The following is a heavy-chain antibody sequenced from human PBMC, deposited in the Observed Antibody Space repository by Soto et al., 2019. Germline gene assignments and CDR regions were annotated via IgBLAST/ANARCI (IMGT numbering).Heavy chain of an antibody. CDR1: GGTFSSYT. J-gene: IGHJ3*02. Sequence: ASVKVSFKASGGTFSSYTISWVRQAPGQGLEWMGIINPSGGSTSYAQKFQGRVTMTRDTSTSTVYMELRSLRSEDTAVYFCARDRAHGFDIWGQGTMVTVSS. V-gene: IGHV1-46*01. CDR2: INPSGGST. CDR3: ARDRAHGFDI.